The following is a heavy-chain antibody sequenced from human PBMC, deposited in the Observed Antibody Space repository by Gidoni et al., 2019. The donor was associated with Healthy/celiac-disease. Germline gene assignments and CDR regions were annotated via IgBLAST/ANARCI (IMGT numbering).Heavy chain of an antibody. D-gene: IGHD3-10*01. CDR3: ARAEITMVRGGSPDAFDI. J-gene: IGHJ3*02. CDR2: IYYSGRT. Sequence: QVQLQESGPGLVKPSETLSLTCTVSGGPISSYYWSWIRQPPGKGLAWNGYIYYSGRTNYNPSLKSRVTISVDTSKNQFSLKLSSVTAADTAVYYCARAEITMVRGGSPDAFDIWGQGTMVTVSS. V-gene: IGHV4-59*01. CDR1: GGPISSYY.